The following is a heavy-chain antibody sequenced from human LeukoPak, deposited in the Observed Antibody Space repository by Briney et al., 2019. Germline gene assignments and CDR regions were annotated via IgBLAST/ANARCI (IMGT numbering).Heavy chain of an antibody. CDR2: IIPIFGTA. V-gene: IGHV1-69*13. CDR3: AREDTLLWFGELSVARKSAFDI. CDR1: GGTFSSYA. D-gene: IGHD3-10*01. Sequence: ASVKVSCKASGGTFSSYAISWVRQAPGQGLEWMGGIIPIFGTANYAQKFQGRVTITADESTSTAYMELSSLRSEDTAVYYCAREDTLLWFGELSVARKSAFDIWGQGTMVTVSS. J-gene: IGHJ3*02.